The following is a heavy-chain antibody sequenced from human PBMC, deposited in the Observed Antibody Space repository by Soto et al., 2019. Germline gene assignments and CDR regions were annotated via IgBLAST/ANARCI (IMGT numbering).Heavy chain of an antibody. CDR3: ARESEDLTSNFDY. V-gene: IGHV3-21*06. J-gene: IGHJ4*02. Sequence: GGSLKLSSAASVFTFTGYSRNWFRQAPGKGLEWVSSISSTTNYIYYGDSMKGRFTISRDNAKNSLYLEMNSLRAEDTAVYYCARESEDLTSNFDYWGQGTLVTVSS. CDR1: VFTFTGYS. CDR2: ISSTTNYI.